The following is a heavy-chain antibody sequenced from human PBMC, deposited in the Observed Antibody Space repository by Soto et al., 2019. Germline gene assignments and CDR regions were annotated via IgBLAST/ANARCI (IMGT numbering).Heavy chain of an antibody. J-gene: IGHJ5*02. CDR1: GYTFTSYA. Sequence: ASVKVSCKASGYTFTSYAMHWVRQAPGQRLEWMGWINAGNGNTKYSQKFQGRVTITRDTSASTAYMELSSLRSEDTAVYYCARAEDCSGGSCYTNNWFDPWGQGTLVTVSS. D-gene: IGHD2-15*01. CDR3: ARAEDCSGGSCYTNNWFDP. V-gene: IGHV1-3*01. CDR2: INAGNGNT.